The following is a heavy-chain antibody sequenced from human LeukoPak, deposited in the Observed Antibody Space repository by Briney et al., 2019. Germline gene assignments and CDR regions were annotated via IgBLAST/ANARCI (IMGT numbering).Heavy chain of an antibody. V-gene: IGHV3-73*01. CDR2: IRSKANSYAT. J-gene: IGHJ4*02. D-gene: IGHD2-15*01. CDR1: GFTFSGSA. Sequence: GGSLRLSCAASGFTFSGSAMHWVRQASGKGLEWVGRIRSKANSYATAYAASVKGRFTISRDDSKNTAYLQMNSLKTEDTAVYYCTSPYCGGGSCLDYWGQGTLVTVSS. CDR3: TSPYCGGGSCLDY.